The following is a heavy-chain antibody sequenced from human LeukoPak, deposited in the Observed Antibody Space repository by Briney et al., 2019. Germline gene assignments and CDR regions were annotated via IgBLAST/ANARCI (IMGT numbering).Heavy chain of an antibody. V-gene: IGHV3-23*01. J-gene: IGHJ4*02. CDR1: GFTFNSYA. Sequence: GGSLRLSCAASGFTFNSYAMSWVRQAPGKGLEWVSGISGSGGSTYYAASVKGRFAISRDNSKNTLYLQMNSLRAEDTAVYYCAKNFSATPYYFDYWGRGTLVTVSS. D-gene: IGHD2-2*02. CDR2: ISGSGGST. CDR3: AKNFSATPYYFDY.